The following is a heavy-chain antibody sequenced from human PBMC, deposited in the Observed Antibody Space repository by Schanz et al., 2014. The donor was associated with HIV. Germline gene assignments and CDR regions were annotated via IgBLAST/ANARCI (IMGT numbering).Heavy chain of an antibody. Sequence: EVYLVESGGALVKPGGSLRLSCAASGLDFSVYTMNWVRQTPRKGLEWVSSISGSGHYIYFADSLRGRFSIFRDNAQNLVYLQMNSLRVDDTAVYYCAKDLQGLARQGGMDVWGQGTTVTVSS. CDR3: AKDLQGLARQGGMDV. CDR1: GLDFSVYT. D-gene: IGHD6-6*01. J-gene: IGHJ6*02. V-gene: IGHV3-21*06. CDR2: ISGSGHYI.